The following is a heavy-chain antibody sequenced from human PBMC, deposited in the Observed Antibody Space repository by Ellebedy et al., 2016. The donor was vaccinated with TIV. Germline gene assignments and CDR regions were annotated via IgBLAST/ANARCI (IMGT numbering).Heavy chain of an antibody. CDR2: INSSGTT. Sequence: MPGGSLRPSCRVSGGSASANTFPWGCIRQPPGKSLEWPGTINSSGTTYYNPSLKSRGSTAVDPSNNQFSLNLSSVTAADTAVYYCAKGYYDGNGYYAPGEWGPGTLVAVSS. D-gene: IGHD3-22*01. CDR1: GGSASANTFP. V-gene: IGHV4-39*07. J-gene: IGHJ4*02. CDR3: AKGYYDGNGYYAPGE.